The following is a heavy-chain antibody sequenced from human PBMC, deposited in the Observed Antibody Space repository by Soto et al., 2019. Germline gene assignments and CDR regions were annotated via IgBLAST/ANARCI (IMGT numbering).Heavy chain of an antibody. CDR2: IYSGDSDT. J-gene: IGHJ4*02. D-gene: IGHD3-16*01. Sequence: EVQLVQSGAEVKKPGESLKISCKGSGYRFADYWIGWVRQMPGKGLEWMGIIYSGDSDTSYSPSFQGQVTISADKSISTAYLPWSSLKASDTAMYYCARRRTVGGDFEYWGQGTLVTVSS. CDR1: GYRFADYW. V-gene: IGHV5-51*03. CDR3: ARRRTVGGDFEY.